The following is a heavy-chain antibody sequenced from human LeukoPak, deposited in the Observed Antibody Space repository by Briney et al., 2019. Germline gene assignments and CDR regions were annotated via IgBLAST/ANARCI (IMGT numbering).Heavy chain of an antibody. CDR3: ARIFYDSSGYGFDY. D-gene: IGHD3-22*01. J-gene: IGHJ4*02. CDR2: VYYSGST. Sequence: SETLSLTCTVSGGSISSGAYYWSWVRQRPGKGLEWIGYVYYSGSTYYNPSLKSRVTISIDTSKNQFSLKVNSVTAADTALYYCARIFYDSSGYGFDYWGQGTLVTVSS. CDR1: GGSISSGAYY. V-gene: IGHV4-31*03.